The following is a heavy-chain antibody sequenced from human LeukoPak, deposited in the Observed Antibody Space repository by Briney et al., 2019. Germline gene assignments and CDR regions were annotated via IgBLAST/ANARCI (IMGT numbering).Heavy chain of an antibody. Sequence: GSLRLSCSASGFTFSKYWMLWVRQAPGKGLESVSRINTDGTVTTYADSVKGRFTVSRDNADNTMFLQMNSVRDEDTAVYYCATKQWLAPPPDSWGQGTPVTVSS. D-gene: IGHD6-19*01. V-gene: IGHV3-74*01. CDR1: GFTFSKYW. CDR2: INTDGTVT. CDR3: ATKQWLAPPPDS. J-gene: IGHJ4*02.